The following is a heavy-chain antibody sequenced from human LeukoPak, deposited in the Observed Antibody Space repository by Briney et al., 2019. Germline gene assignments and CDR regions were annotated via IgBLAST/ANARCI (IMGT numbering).Heavy chain of an antibody. V-gene: IGHV3-30*18. CDR2: ISYDGSNK. CDR1: GFTFSSYG. J-gene: IGHJ4*02. D-gene: IGHD3-10*01. CDR3: AKKEWFGEFVY. Sequence: GGSLRLSCAASGFTFSSYGMHWVRQAPGKGLEWVAVISYDGSNKYYADSVKGRFTISRDNSKNTLYLQMNSLRAEDTAVYYCAKKEWFGEFVYWGQGTLVTVSS.